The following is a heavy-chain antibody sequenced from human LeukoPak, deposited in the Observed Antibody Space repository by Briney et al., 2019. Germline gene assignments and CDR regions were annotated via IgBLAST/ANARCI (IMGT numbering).Heavy chain of an antibody. V-gene: IGHV3-23*01. CDR1: GFIFSSYS. D-gene: IGHD3-22*01. CDR3: ARDTGYYYDSSGHDAFDI. Sequence: PGGSLRLSCAASGFIFSSYSMSWVRQAPGKGLEWVSVITGSGGNTYYADSVKGRFTISKDNSKNTVYLQMNSLRAEDTAVYYCARDTGYYYDSSGHDAFDIWGQGTMVTVSS. CDR2: ITGSGGNT. J-gene: IGHJ3*02.